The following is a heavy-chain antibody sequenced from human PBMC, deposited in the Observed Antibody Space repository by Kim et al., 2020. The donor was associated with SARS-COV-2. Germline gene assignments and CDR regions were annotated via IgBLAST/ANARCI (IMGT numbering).Heavy chain of an antibody. Sequence: NDSPSFQGHVTISADKSISTAYLQWSSLKASDTAMYYCARTKKILGWFDPWGQGTLVTVSS. CDR3: ARTKKILGWFDP. J-gene: IGHJ5*02. V-gene: IGHV5-10-1*01.